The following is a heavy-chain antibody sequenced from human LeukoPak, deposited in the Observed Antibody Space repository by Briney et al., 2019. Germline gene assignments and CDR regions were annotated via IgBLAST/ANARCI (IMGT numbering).Heavy chain of an antibody. J-gene: IGHJ4*02. CDR3: AKKGSPLLGQNDY. V-gene: IGHV3-23*01. D-gene: IGHD2-15*01. CDR1: GLTFSSYA. Sequence: PGGSLRLSCAASGLTFSSYAMSWVRQAPGKGLEWVSAISGSGGSTYYADSVKGRFTISRDNSKNTLYLQMNSLRAEDTAVYYCAKKGSPLLGQNDYWGQGTLVTVSS. CDR2: ISGSGGST.